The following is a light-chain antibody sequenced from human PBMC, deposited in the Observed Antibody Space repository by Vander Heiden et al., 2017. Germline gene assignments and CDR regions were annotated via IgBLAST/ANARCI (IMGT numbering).Light chain of an antibody. J-gene: IGKJ4*01. CDR3: QQSYSTPPLT. V-gene: IGKV1-39*01. CDR2: AAS. Sequence: DIQMTQSPSSLSASVGDRVTITCRASQSISRYLNWYQQKPGKAPKLLIYAASSLQSGVPSRFSGSGSGTDLTLTISSLQPEDFATYYCQQSYSTPPLTFGGGTKVEIK. CDR1: QSISRY.